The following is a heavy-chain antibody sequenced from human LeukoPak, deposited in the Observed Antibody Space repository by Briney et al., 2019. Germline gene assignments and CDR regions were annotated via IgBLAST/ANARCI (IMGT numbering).Heavy chain of an antibody. V-gene: IGHV4-59*01. Sequence: SETLSLTCTVSGGSISSYYWSWIRQPPGKGLEWIGYIYYSGSTNYNPSLKSRVTITVDTSKNQFSLKLSSVTAADTAVYYCARYVVVTAMFDYWGQGTLVTVSS. CDR3: ARYVVVTAMFDY. CDR2: IYYSGST. D-gene: IGHD2-21*02. CDR1: GGSISSYY. J-gene: IGHJ4*02.